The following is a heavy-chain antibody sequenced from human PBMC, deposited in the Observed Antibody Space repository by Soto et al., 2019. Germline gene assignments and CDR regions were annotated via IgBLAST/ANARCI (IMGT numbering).Heavy chain of an antibody. Sequence: SVKVSCKASGGTFSRYSITWVRQAPRHGLEWIGRIIPIFGIASYAQKFQGGVTITADESTSTAYMELSSLRSDDTAVYYCAREDRDRETGLVPAAIDGMDVWGQGTTVTVSS. J-gene: IGHJ6*02. CDR1: GGTFSRYS. CDR2: IIPIFGIA. V-gene: IGHV1-69*13. D-gene: IGHD2-2*01. CDR3: AREDRDRETGLVPAAIDGMDV.